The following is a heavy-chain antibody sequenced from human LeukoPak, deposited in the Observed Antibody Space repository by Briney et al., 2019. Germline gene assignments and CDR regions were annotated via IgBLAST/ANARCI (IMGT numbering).Heavy chain of an antibody. J-gene: IGHJ4*02. CDR3: ARGDWCSGGSCQPPY. CDR1: GFTFSSYA. Sequence: GGSLRLSCAASGFTFSSYAMSWVRQAPGKGLEWVSAISGSGGSTYYADSVKGRFTISRDNSKNTLYLQMNSLRAEDTAVYYCARGDWCSGGSCQPPYWGQGTLVTVSS. V-gene: IGHV3-23*01. CDR2: ISGSGGST. D-gene: IGHD2-15*01.